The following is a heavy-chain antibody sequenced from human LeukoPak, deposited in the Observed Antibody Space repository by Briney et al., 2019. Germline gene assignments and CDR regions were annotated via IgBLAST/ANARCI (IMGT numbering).Heavy chain of an antibody. CDR3: ALGIAAAGPQDY. D-gene: IGHD6-13*01. V-gene: IGHV3-23*01. CDR2: ISGSGGST. Sequence: GRSLRLSCAASGFTSSSYAMSWVRQAPGKGLEWVSAISGSGGSTYYADSVKGRFTISRDNSKNTLYLQMNSLRAEDTAVYYCALGIAAAGPQDYWGQGTLVTVSS. J-gene: IGHJ4*02. CDR1: GFTSSSYA.